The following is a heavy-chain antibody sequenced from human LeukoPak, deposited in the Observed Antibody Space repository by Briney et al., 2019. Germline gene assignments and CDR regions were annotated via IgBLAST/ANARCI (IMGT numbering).Heavy chain of an antibody. CDR2: IRYDGSNK. CDR1: GFTFSSYG. J-gene: IGHJ6*03. Sequence: PGGSLRLYCAASGFTFSSYGMHWVRQAPGEGLEWVAFIRYDGSNKYYADSVKGRFTISRDNSKNTLYLQMNSLRAEDTAVYYCARGTPRYYYYMDVWGKGTTVTVSS. V-gene: IGHV3-30*02. CDR3: ARGTPRYYYYMDV.